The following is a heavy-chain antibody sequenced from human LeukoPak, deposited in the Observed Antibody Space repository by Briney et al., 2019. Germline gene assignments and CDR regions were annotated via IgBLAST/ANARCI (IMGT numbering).Heavy chain of an antibody. CDR2: ISYDGTNK. V-gene: IGHV3-30-3*01. CDR1: GFTVSSNY. D-gene: IGHD2-2*01. CDR3: ARKGGYCSTTNCYFDY. J-gene: IGHJ4*02. Sequence: GGSLRLSCAASGFTVSSNYMSWVRQAPGKGLEWVAVISYDGTNKYYADSVKDRFTISRDNSKSTLSLQMNSLRVEDTAVYYCARKGGYCSTTNCYFDYWGQGTLVTVSS.